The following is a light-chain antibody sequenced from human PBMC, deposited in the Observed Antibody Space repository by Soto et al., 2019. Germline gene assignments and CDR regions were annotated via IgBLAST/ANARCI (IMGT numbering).Light chain of an antibody. Sequence: EIVLTQSPGPLSLSPGERATLSCRASQSVDNNYLAWYQQKPGQAPRLLIYGATSRATGIPDRFSGGGSGTDFTLTISRLEPEDFAMYFCQQYGLFQCTFGQGTRLEIK. CDR3: QQYGLFQCT. V-gene: IGKV3-20*01. CDR1: QSVDNNY. CDR2: GAT. J-gene: IGKJ2*02.